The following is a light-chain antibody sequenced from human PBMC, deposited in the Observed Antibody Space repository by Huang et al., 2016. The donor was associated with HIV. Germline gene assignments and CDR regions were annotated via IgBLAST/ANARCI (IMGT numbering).Light chain of an antibody. CDR3: QHYNVYSLPYT. V-gene: IGKV1-5*03. J-gene: IGKJ2*01. CDR1: QSISRW. CDR2: EAS. Sequence: DIQMTQSPSTLSPSVGDRVTITCRASQSISRWLAWYQQKPGKSPKLLIYEASTLETGVPSRFSGSGSGTEFTLTISSLQPDDFATYYCQHYNVYSLPYTFGQGTKLEIK.